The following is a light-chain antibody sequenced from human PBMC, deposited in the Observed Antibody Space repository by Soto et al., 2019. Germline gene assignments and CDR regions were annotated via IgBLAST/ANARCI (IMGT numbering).Light chain of an antibody. J-gene: IGLJ1*01. CDR3: AAWDDSLSASDV. V-gene: IGLV1-47*02. CDR1: SSNIGSNY. Sequence: QPVLTQPPTASGTPGQRVTISCSGSSSNIGSNYVYWYQQLPGTAPKLLIYSNNQRPSGVPDRFSGSKSGTSASLAISGLRSEDEADYYCAAWDDSLSASDVFGTGTKLTVL. CDR2: SNN.